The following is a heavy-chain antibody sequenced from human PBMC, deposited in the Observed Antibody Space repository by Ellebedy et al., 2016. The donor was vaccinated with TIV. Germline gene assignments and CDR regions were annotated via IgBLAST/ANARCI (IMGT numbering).Heavy chain of an antibody. CDR2: INAYNGNT. CDR1: RCTFNTYG. V-gene: IGHV1-18*01. Sequence: AASVNVSCKASRCTFNTYGIGWVRQAPGQRLEWRGWINAYNGNTNYSKNFQGRLSMTMDTSTRTAYMELKSLRYDDTAVYYCARRVVVVEHSWLDPWGQGTLVTVSS. D-gene: IGHD2-15*01. J-gene: IGHJ5*02. CDR3: ARRVVVVEHSWLDP.